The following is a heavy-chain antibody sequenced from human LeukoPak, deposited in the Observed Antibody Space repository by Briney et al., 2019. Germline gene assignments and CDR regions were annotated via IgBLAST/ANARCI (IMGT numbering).Heavy chain of an antibody. CDR3: ARDSEWAATDY. J-gene: IGHJ4*02. V-gene: IGHV4-61*02. Sequence: ASETLSLTCTVSGGSISSGSYYWSWIRQPAGKGLEWIGRIYTSGSTNYNPSLKSRVTISVDTSKNQFSLKLSSVTAADTAVYYCARDSEWAATDYWGQGTLVTVSS. CDR1: GGSISSGSYY. CDR2: IYTSGST. D-gene: IGHD1-14*01.